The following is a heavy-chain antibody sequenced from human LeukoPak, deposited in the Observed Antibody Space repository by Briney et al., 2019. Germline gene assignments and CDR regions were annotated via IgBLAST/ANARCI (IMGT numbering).Heavy chain of an antibody. CDR1: GFSFTTYG. CDR3: ARDFRYRDSSGYYSFDY. V-gene: IGHV3-48*02. CDR2: LSGGSDSI. D-gene: IGHD3-22*01. J-gene: IGHJ4*02. Sequence: GGSLRLSCAASGFSFTTYGMNWLRQAPGKGLEWVSYLSGGSDSIYYAESVKGRFTISRDNAKNSLYLQMNSLRDEDTAVYYCARDFRYRDSSGYYSFDYWGQGTLVTVSS.